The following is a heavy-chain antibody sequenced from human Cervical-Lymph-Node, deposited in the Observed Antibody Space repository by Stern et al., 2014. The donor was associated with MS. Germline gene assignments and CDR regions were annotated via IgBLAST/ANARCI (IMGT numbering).Heavy chain of an antibody. CDR1: GLTFSTSV. D-gene: IGHD2/OR15-2a*01. Sequence: VQLVESGGGVVQPGRSLRLSCVASGLTFSTSVMHWVRQAPGKGLEWVAVVWNDGSKEHFTESVKGRFSTSRDTAKNTLHLQMSSLRAEDTAVYFCATSTAPDAFDIWGQGTLVTVSS. CDR3: ATSTAPDAFDI. J-gene: IGHJ3*02. V-gene: IGHV3-33*01. CDR2: VWNDGSKE.